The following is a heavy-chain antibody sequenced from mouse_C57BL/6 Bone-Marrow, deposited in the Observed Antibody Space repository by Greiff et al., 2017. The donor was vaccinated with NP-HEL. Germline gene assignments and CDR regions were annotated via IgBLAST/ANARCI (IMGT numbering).Heavy chain of an antibody. D-gene: IGHD2-1*01. CDR2: INPSTGGT. V-gene: IGHV1-42*01. J-gene: IGHJ4*01. CDR1: GYSFTGYY. CDR3: ARFYSRAMDY. Sequence: VQLQQSGPELVKPGASVKISCKASGYSFTGYYMNWVKQSPDKSLEWIGEINPSTGGTTYNQKFKAKATLTVDKSSSTAYMQLKSLTSEDSAVYYCARFYSRAMDYWGQGTSVTVSS.